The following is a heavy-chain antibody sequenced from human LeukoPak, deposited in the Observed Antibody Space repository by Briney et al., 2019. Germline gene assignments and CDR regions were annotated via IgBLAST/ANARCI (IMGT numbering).Heavy chain of an antibody. CDR3: ARDADGYED. CDR1: GFTFSTYA. D-gene: IGHD5-24*01. J-gene: IGHJ4*02. V-gene: IGHV3-7*01. CDR2: IKEDGSED. Sequence: GGSLRLSCAASGFTFSTYAMSWVRLAPGKGLEWVANIKEDGSEDYYADSVKGRFAISKDNAKNSLYLQMNSLRAEDTAMYYCARDADGYEDWGQGTLVTVSS.